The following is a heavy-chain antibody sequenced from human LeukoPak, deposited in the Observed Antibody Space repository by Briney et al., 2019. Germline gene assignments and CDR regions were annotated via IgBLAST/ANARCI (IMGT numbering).Heavy chain of an antibody. D-gene: IGHD1-7*01. Sequence: GGSLRLSCAASGFTFSSSAMSWVRQAPGKGLYWVSAISGSGTGTYYADSVKGRFTISRDNSKNTVYLQMKSLRAEDTAVYYCAKEGGTGTRFDYWDQGTLVTVSS. CDR1: GFTFSSSA. CDR2: ISGSGTGT. V-gene: IGHV3-23*01. CDR3: AKEGGTGTRFDY. J-gene: IGHJ4*02.